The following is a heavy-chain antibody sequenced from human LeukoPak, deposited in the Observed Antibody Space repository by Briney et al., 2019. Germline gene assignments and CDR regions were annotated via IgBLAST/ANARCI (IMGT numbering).Heavy chain of an antibody. Sequence: PGGSLRLSCVASGFTFDDFGLSWVRQVPGRRLEWVARISWNGANTGYADSVKGRFTIPRDNAENSLFLQMNSLTADDTALYYCARDHCSSTTCYFEDWGQGTLVTVSS. CDR2: ISWNGANT. CDR1: GFTFDDFG. D-gene: IGHD2-2*01. CDR3: ARDHCSSTTCYFED. J-gene: IGHJ4*02. V-gene: IGHV3-20*04.